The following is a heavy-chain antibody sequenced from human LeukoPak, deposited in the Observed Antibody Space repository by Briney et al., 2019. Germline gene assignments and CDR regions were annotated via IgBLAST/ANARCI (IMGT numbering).Heavy chain of an antibody. V-gene: IGHV1-69*01. D-gene: IGHD1-26*01. J-gene: IGHJ4*02. Sequence: ANYAQKFQGRVTITADESTSTAYMELSSLRSEDTAVYYCARGRQELQFDYWGQGTLVTVSS. CDR3: ARGRQELQFDY. CDR2: A.